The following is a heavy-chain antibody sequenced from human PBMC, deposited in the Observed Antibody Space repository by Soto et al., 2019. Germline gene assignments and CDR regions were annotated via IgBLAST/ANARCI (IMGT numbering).Heavy chain of an antibody. Sequence: EVQLVESGGGLVKPGGSLRLSCAASGFTFSTHSMNWVSQAPGKGLEWVSSISSDGSYISYAESVKGRLIISRDNAKNSLYLQMNSLRAEDTAVYSCARVFYGPGNAFDLWGQGTMVTVSS. V-gene: IGHV3-21*02. D-gene: IGHD3-10*01. J-gene: IGHJ3*01. CDR1: GFTFSTHS. CDR3: ARVFYGPGNAFDL. CDR2: ISSDGSYI.